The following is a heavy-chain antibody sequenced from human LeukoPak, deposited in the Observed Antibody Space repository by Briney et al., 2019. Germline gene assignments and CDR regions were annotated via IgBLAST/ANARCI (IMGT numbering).Heavy chain of an antibody. V-gene: IGHV1-69*04. D-gene: IGHD2-15*01. CDR1: GGTFSSYA. J-gene: IGHJ4*02. CDR2: IIPILGIA. CDR3: ARVGGPPLGGY. Sequence: SVKVSCKASGGTFSSYAISWVRQAPGQGLEWMGRIIPILGIANYAQEFQGRVTTTADKSTSTAYMELSSLRSEDTAVYYCARVGGPPLGGYWGQGTLVTVSS.